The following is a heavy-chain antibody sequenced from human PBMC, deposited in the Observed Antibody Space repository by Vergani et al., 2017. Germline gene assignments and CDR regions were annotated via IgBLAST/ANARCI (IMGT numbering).Heavy chain of an antibody. CDR3: ARGNYYDSRGYYLADHHDAFDI. V-gene: IGHV1-2*04. D-gene: IGHD3-22*01. CDR1: GYTFTGYY. CDR2: INPNSGGT. Sequence: QVQLVQSGAEVKKPGASVKVSCKASGYTFTGYYMHWVRQAPGQGLEWMGWINPNSGGTNYAQKFQGWVTMTRDTSISTAYMELSRLRSDDTAVYYCARGNYYDSRGYYLADHHDAFDIWGQGTMVTVSS. J-gene: IGHJ3*02.